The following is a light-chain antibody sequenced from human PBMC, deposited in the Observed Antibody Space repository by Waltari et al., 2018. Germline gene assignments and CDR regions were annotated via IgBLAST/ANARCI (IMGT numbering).Light chain of an antibody. J-gene: IGLJ3*02. CDR2: DDI. CDR3: QVWDSSSDPRRV. CDR1: NIGSKS. V-gene: IGLV3-21*04. Sequence: SYVLTQPPSVSVAPGKTARITCGGNNIGSKSVHWYQQKPGQAPVLVIYDDIDRPSGIPERFSGSNSGNTATLTISRVAAGDEADYYCQVWDSSSDPRRVFGGGTKL.